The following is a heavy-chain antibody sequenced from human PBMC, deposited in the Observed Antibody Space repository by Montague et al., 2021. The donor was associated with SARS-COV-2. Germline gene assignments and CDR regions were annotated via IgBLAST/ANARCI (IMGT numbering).Heavy chain of an antibody. CDR1: GFTFSSYA. D-gene: IGHD2-21*02. Sequence: SLRLSCAASGFTFSSYAMHWVRQAPGKGLEWVAVISYDGSNKYYADPVKGRFTISRDNPKNTPYLQMNSLRAEDTAVYYCARELTYYGMDVWAKGPRSPSP. CDR3: ARELTYYGMDV. CDR2: ISYDGSNK. V-gene: IGHV3-30-3*01. J-gene: IGHJ6*02.